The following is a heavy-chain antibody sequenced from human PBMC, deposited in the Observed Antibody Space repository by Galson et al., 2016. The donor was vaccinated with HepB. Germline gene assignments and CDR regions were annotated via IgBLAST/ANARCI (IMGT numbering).Heavy chain of an antibody. CDR1: GLIFSSYA. Sequence: SLRLPCAASGLIFSSYATNWGRQAPGKGLEWVALISKDGTNKDSTDSVKGRFTISRDNSKNTLYLQMSSLRVEDTSVYFCVRQPTYGYPFDDWGQGTLVTVSS. D-gene: IGHD5-18*01. V-gene: IGHV3-30*14. J-gene: IGHJ4*02. CDR2: ISKDGTNK. CDR3: VRQPTYGYPFDD.